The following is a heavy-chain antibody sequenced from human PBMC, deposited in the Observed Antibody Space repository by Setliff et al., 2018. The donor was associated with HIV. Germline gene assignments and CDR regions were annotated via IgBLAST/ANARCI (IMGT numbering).Heavy chain of an antibody. CDR2: IYYSGST. Sequence: PSETLSLTCTVSGGSISSNSYYWGWIRQPPGKGLEWIGRIYYSGSTYYNPSLRSRVTISVDTSKTQFSLNLSSVTAADTAVYYCARVKGVYCSSVSCYPSWFDPWGQGTLVTVS. V-gene: IGHV4-39*01. J-gene: IGHJ5*02. D-gene: IGHD2-2*01. CDR1: GGSISSNSYY. CDR3: ARVKGVYCSSVSCYPSWFDP.